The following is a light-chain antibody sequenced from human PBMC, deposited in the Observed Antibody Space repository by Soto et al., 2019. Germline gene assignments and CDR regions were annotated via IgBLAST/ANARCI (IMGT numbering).Light chain of an antibody. Sequence: EIVMTQSPASLSVSPGERVTLSGRASQRVRSELAWYQQKSGQPPSLLISGASTRATGIPARFSGSGSGTEFTLTINDLQSEDVAVYYCQHYNKWPPWTVGQGTKVDIK. CDR3: QHYNKWPPWT. J-gene: IGKJ1*01. V-gene: IGKV3-15*01. CDR2: GAS. CDR1: QRVRSE.